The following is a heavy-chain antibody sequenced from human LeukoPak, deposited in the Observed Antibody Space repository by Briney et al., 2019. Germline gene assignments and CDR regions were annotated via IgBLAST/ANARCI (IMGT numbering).Heavy chain of an antibody. CDR1: GGSISSSSYY. J-gene: IGHJ6*02. CDR3: ARVDYYDSRAPPYGMDV. CDR2: IYYSGST. Sequence: SETLSLTCTVSGGSISSSSYYWGWIRQPPGKGLEWIGSIYYSGSTYYNPSLKSRVTISVDTSKNQFSLKLSSVTAADTAVYYCARVDYYDSRAPPYGMDVWGQGTTVTVSS. V-gene: IGHV4-39*07. D-gene: IGHD3-22*01.